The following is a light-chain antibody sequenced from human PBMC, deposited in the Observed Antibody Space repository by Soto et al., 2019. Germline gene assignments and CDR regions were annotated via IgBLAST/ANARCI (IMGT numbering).Light chain of an antibody. CDR2: GAY. CDR3: QHYGSSPPEFT. Sequence: ETGLTQSPRTLSLSPGERATLSCRASQSVSSNHLAWYQQRPGQAPRLLIFGAYYRAAGTPDRFSGSGSWTDFLLTISRLEPEDFAVYYCQHYGSSPPEFTFGPGTKVDSK. V-gene: IGKV3-20*01. J-gene: IGKJ3*01. CDR1: QSVSSNH.